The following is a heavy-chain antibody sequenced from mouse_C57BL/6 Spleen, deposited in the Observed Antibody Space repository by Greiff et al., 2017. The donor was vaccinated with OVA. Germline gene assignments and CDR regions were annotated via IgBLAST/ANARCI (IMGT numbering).Heavy chain of an antibody. V-gene: IGHV1-26*01. CDR1: GYTFTDYY. CDR2: INPNNGGT. J-gene: IGHJ2*01. Sequence: EVQLQQSGPELVKPWASVKISCKASGYTFTDYYMNWVKQSHGKSLEWIGDINPNNGGTSYNQKFKGKATLTVDKSSSTAYMELRSLTSEDSAVYYCARGGEEDYWGQGTTLTVSS. CDR3: ARGGEEDY.